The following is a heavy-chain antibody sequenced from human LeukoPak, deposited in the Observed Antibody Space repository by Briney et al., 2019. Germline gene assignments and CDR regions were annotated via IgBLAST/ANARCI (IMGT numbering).Heavy chain of an antibody. D-gene: IGHD4-17*01. J-gene: IGHJ6*03. V-gene: IGHV4-34*01. CDR1: DDSITMYY. CDR3: ASLRPHFDYAYYYYMDV. CDR2: INHSGST. Sequence: SETLSLTCSVSDDSITMYYWTWIRQPPGKGLEWIGEINHSGSTNYNPSLRSRVTISVDTSKNQFSLKLSSVTAADTAVYYCASLRPHFDYAYYYYMDVWGKGTTVTVSS.